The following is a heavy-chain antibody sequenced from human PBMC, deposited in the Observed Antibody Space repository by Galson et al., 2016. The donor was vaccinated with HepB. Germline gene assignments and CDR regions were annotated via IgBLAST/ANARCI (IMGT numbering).Heavy chain of an antibody. CDR2: ISGSGDST. D-gene: IGHD4-11*01. J-gene: IGHJ4*02. Sequence: SLRLSCAASGFTFSSYAMSWVRQAPGKGLEWVSAISGSGDSTYHADSVKGRFTISRANSKNTLFLQMNTLRAEDTAVYYCAHEGDYNACLDYWGQGTLVTVSS. V-gene: IGHV3-23*01. CDR1: GFTFSSYA. CDR3: AHEGDYNACLDY.